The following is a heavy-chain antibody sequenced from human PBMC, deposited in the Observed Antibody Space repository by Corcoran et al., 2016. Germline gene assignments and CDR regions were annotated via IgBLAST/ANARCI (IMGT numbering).Heavy chain of an antibody. V-gene: IGHV3-23*01. CDR3: SKDSGGSYYFEHY. J-gene: IGHJ4*01. CDR2: ISGSGGST. D-gene: IGHD1-26*01. CDR1: GFTFNSYA. Sequence: EVQLLEAGGGLVQPGGSVRLSCAASGFTFNSYAMSWVRQAPGKGLEWVSGISGSGGSTYYADSVKGRFTISRDNSKNTVYLQMNNLRATYTAVDYCSKDSGGSYYFEHYWGHGTLVTVSS.